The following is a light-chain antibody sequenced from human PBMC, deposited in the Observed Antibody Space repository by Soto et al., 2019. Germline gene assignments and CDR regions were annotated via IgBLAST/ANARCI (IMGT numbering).Light chain of an antibody. CDR2: LNSDGSH. CDR1: SGHSSYA. J-gene: IGLJ3*02. V-gene: IGLV4-69*01. Sequence: QSVLTQSPFASASLGASVKLTCTLSSGHSSYAIAWHQQQPEKGPRYLMKLNSDGSHSKGDGIPDRFSGSSSGAERYLTISSLQSEDEADYYCQTWGTGIWVFGGGTKVTVL. CDR3: QTWGTGIWV.